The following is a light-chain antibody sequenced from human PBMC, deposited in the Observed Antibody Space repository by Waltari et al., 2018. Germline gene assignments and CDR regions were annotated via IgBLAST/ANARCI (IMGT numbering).Light chain of an antibody. V-gene: IGKV1-NL1*01. J-gene: IGKJ5*01. CDR3: QQYFGIPIT. CDR2: GAS. Sequence: DIQMTQSPSSLPASLGGRVTITCRASQGISSSLAWYQKKVGEAPKLLLYGASRLESGVPSRFSGSGSGTVYTLTISSLQPEDFATYYCQQYFGIPITFGQGTRLE. CDR1: QGISSS.